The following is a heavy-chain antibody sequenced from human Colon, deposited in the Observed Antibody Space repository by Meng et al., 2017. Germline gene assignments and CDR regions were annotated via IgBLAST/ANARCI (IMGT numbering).Heavy chain of an antibody. CDR2: IIPIFGTA. J-gene: IGHJ6*02. V-gene: IGHV1-69*13. CDR3: ARDSSGWYSGYYYGMDV. CDR1: GGTFSSYA. D-gene: IGHD6-19*01. Sequence: SVKVSCKASGGTFSSYAISWVRQAPGQGLEWMGGIIPIFGTANYAQKFQGRDTVTANESTSTAYMELSSLRSEDTAGYYCARDSSGWYSGYYYGMDVWGQGTTVTVSS.